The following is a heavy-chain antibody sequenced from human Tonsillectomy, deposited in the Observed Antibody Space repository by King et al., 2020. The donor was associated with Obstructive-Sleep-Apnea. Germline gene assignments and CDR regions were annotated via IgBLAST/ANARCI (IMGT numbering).Heavy chain of an antibody. Sequence: QLVQSGPEVRKPGASVKVSCQASGYTFTSYAKHWVRQAPGQRLEWMGWINAGNGNTKHSQKFQGRVTITRDTSANTAYMELSRLSSEDTAVFYCARDPNNRDGEYFDYWGQGTLVTVSS. V-gene: IGHV1-3*01. J-gene: IGHJ4*02. D-gene: IGHD1-14*01. CDR2: INAGNGNT. CDR3: ARDPNNRDGEYFDY. CDR1: GYTFTSYA.